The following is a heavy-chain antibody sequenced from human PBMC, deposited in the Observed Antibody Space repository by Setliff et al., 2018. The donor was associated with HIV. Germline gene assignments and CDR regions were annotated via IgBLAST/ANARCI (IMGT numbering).Heavy chain of an antibody. CDR3: ALASIVSTARWNH. Sequence: ASVKVSCKASGSTFTGYQIHWVRQAPGQGLEWMGWINPNSGGTNSAQVRDRVTMTRDTSISTAYMDLSSLKSDDTAVYYCALASIVSTARWNHWGRGTTVTVSS. CDR1: GSTFTGYQ. CDR2: INPNSGGT. V-gene: IGHV1-2*02. D-gene: IGHD1-26*01. J-gene: IGHJ4*02.